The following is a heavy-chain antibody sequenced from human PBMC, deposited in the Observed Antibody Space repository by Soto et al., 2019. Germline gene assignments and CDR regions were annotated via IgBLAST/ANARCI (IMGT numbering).Heavy chain of an antibody. J-gene: IGHJ6*02. D-gene: IGHD6-19*01. Sequence: GGSLRLSCAASDLTVSSKYMTWVRQAPGKGLEWVSVNYSDGSTYYADSVQGRFTISRDNSKNTLYLQMNSLRAEDTAVYYCAREIAVADPSGFYYYGMDVWGQGTTVTVSS. V-gene: IGHV3-53*01. CDR1: DLTVSSKY. CDR2: NYSDGST. CDR3: AREIAVADPSGFYYYGMDV.